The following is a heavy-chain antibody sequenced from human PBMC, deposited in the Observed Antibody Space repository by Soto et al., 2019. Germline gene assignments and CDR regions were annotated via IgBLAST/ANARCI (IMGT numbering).Heavy chain of an antibody. CDR2: IIPIFGIA. CDR1: GGTFSSYA. V-gene: IGHV1-69*13. J-gene: IGHJ6*02. Sequence: SVKVSCKASGGTFSSYAISWVRQAPGQGLEWMGGIIPIFGIANYAQKFQGRVTITADESTSTAYMELSSLRSEDTAVYYCATLKNYYYGMDVWGQGTTVTVSS. CDR3: ATLKNYYYGMDV.